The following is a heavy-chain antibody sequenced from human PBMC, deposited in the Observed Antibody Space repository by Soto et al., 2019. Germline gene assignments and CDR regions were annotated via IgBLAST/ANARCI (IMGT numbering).Heavy chain of an antibody. V-gene: IGHV3-73*01. Sequence: EVQLVESGGGLVQPGGSLKLSCAASGFTFSGSAMHWVHQASGKGLEWVGRIRSKGNKYATAYGASLKGRFTISRDDSKNTAYLQMNSLNTEDTAVYYCSRQASDFWSGKPQYYMDVWGKGTTVTVSS. CDR2: IRSKGNKYAT. J-gene: IGHJ6*03. CDR3: SRQASDFWSGKPQYYMDV. D-gene: IGHD3-3*01. CDR1: GFTFSGSA.